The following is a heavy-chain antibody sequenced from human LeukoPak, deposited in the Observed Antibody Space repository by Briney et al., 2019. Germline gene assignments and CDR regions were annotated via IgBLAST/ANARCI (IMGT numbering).Heavy chain of an antibody. D-gene: IGHD6-19*01. CDR3: ARDSSGSFGDY. J-gene: IGHJ4*02. CDR1: GYTFTGYY. Sequence: ASVKVSCKASGYTFTGYYLHWERQAPGQGLEWMGWLNPNSGGTKYAQKFQGRVTMTRDTSISTAYMELSRLRSDDTAVYYCARDSSGSFGDYWGQGTLVAVSS. V-gene: IGHV1-2*02. CDR2: LNPNSGGT.